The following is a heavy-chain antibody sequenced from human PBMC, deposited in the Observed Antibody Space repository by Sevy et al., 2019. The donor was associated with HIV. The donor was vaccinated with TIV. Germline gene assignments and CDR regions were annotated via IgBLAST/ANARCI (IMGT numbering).Heavy chain of an antibody. Sequence: GGSLRLSCAASGFTFDDYAMHWVRQAPGKGLEWVSGISWNSGSIGYADSVKGRFTISRANAKNSLYLQMNSLRAEDTALYYCASGGWPRPFDYWGQGTLVTVSS. CDR1: GFTFDDYA. J-gene: IGHJ4*02. V-gene: IGHV3-9*01. CDR2: ISWNSGSI. D-gene: IGHD6-19*01. CDR3: ASGGWPRPFDY.